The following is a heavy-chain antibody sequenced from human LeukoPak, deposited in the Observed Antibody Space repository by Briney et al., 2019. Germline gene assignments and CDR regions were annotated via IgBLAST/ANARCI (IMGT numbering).Heavy chain of an antibody. CDR1: GFTFSSYW. V-gene: IGHV3-74*01. CDR2: INSDGSST. Sequence: PGGSLRLSCAASGFTFSSYWMHWVRQAPGKGLVWVSRINSDGSSTSYADSVKGRFTISRDNAKNTLYLQMNSLRAEDTAVYYCARVGGYYDFWSGSVLYWGQGTLVTVSS. D-gene: IGHD3-3*01. CDR3: ARVGGYYDFWSGSVLY. J-gene: IGHJ4*02.